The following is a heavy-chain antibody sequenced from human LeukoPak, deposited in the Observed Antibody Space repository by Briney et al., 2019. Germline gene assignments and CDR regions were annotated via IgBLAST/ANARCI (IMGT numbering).Heavy chain of an antibody. Sequence: ASVKVSCKASGYTFTGYYTHWVRQAPGQGLEWMGRINPKSGDTNYAQKFQDRVTMTRDTSMSTAYMEISRLRYDDTAVYYCGRGIQSFDPWGQGTLVTVSS. CDR2: INPKSGDT. CDR3: GRGIQSFDP. CDR1: GYTFTGYY. J-gene: IGHJ5*02. V-gene: IGHV1-2*06.